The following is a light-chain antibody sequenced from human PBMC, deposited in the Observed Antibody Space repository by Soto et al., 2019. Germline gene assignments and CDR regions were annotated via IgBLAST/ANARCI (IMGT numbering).Light chain of an antibody. CDR1: QSVRSSY. Sequence: EIVLTQSPGTLSLSPGERVTLSCRASQSVRSSYLAWYQHKPGQAPRLLIYAASSRATGIPDRFSGSGSGTDFTLTISRLEPEDFAVYYCQQYGSSPWTFGQGTKVEIK. CDR2: AAS. J-gene: IGKJ1*01. CDR3: QQYGSSPWT. V-gene: IGKV3-20*01.